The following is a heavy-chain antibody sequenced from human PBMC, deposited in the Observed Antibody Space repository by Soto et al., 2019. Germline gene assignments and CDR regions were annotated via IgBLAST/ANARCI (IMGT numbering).Heavy chain of an antibody. CDR2: IIPIFGTA. D-gene: IGHD3-22*01. J-gene: IGHJ4*02. Sequence: ASVKVSCKASRYTFSSYAISWVRQAPGQGLEWMGGIIPIFGTANYAQKFQGRVTITADESTSTAYMELSSLRSEDTAVYYCARDRHIYYYDSSGYYGPLDYWGQGTLVTVSS. CDR1: RYTFSSYA. V-gene: IGHV1-69*13. CDR3: ARDRHIYYYDSSGYYGPLDY.